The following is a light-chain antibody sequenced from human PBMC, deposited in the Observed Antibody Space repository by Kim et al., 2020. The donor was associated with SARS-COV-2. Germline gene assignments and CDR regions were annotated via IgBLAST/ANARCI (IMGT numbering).Light chain of an antibody. CDR3: NSRDSRTNQVV. J-gene: IGLJ3*02. V-gene: IGLV3-19*01. CDR2: GKN. CDR1: SLRNYY. Sequence: ALGQTVRITCQGDSLRNYYASWYQLKPGQAPVVVIYGKNNRPSGIPDRFSGSTSGNTASLTITGARAEDEGDYFCNSRDSRTNQVVFGGGTKVTVL.